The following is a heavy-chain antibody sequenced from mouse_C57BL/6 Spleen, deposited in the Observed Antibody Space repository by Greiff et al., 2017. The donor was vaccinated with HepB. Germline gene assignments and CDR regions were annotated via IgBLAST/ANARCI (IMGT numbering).Heavy chain of an antibody. D-gene: IGHD2-3*01. CDR1: GYTFTSYW. Sequence: QVQLQQPGAELVMPGASVKLSCKASGYTFTSYWMHWVKQRPGQGLEWIGEIDPSDSYTNYNQKFKGKSTLTVDKSPSTAYMQLSSLTSEDSAVYYCARGGYYDFDYWGQGTTLTVSS. CDR2: IDPSDSYT. J-gene: IGHJ2*01. CDR3: ARGGYYDFDY. V-gene: IGHV1-69*01.